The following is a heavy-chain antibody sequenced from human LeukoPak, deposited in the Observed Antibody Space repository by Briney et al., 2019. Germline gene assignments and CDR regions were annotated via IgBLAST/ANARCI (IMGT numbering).Heavy chain of an antibody. Sequence: SETLSLTCAVYGGSFSGYYWSWIRQPPGKGLEWIGEINHSGSTNYSPSLKSRGTISVDTSKNQFSLKLSSVTAADTAVYYCARGPRFGELGYYYYYMDVWGKGTTVTVSS. D-gene: IGHD3-10*01. CDR1: GGSFSGYY. V-gene: IGHV4-34*01. J-gene: IGHJ6*03. CDR3: ARGPRFGELGYYYYYMDV. CDR2: INHSGST.